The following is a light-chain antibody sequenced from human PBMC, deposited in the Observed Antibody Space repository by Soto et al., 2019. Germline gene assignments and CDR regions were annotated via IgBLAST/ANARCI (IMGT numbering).Light chain of an antibody. J-gene: IGLJ1*01. Sequence: QSVLTQPPSVSGAPGQRVTLSCIGSSSNFGADDDVHWYQQLPGTAPKLLIYGNINRPSGVPDRFSGSKSGASAALAITGLQAEDDGNYYCQSYDNSLGFVFGTGTKLTVL. V-gene: IGLV1-40*01. CDR3: QSYDNSLGFV. CDR2: GNI. CDR1: SSNFGADDD.